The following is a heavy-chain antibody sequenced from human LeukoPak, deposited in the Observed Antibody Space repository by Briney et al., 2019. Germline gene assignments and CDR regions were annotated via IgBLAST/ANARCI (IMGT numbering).Heavy chain of an antibody. CDR1: GGSISSYY. Sequence: SETLSLTCTVSGGSISSYYWSWIRQPPGKGLEWIGYIYYSGSTNYNPSLKSRVTISVDTSKNQFSLKLSSVTAADTAVYYCARGGPPFGYDILTGYYLGNAFDIWGQGTMVTVPS. V-gene: IGHV4-59*01. CDR3: ARGGPPFGYDILTGYYLGNAFDI. J-gene: IGHJ3*02. CDR2: IYYSGST. D-gene: IGHD3-9*01.